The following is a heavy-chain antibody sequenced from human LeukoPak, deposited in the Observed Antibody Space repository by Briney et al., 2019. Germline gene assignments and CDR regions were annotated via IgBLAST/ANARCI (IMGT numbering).Heavy chain of an antibody. D-gene: IGHD3-22*01. CDR2: IYYSGST. CDR3: ARHGSDYSVDY. Sequence: KPSETLSLTCSVSGGSISSSSYFWGWIRQPPGKGLEWIGSIYYSGSTYSNPSLKSRVTISVDTSKNQFSLKLRSVTAADTAVYYCARHGSDYSVDYWGQGTLVTVSS. V-gene: IGHV4-39*01. CDR1: GGSISSSSYF. J-gene: IGHJ4*02.